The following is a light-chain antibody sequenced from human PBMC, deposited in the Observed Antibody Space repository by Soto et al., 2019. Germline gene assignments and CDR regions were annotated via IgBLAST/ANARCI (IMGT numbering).Light chain of an antibody. CDR3: SSYTSSGTLYV. J-gene: IGLJ1*01. Sequence: QSALTQPASVSGSPGQSITLSCTGTNSDIGGSKYVSWYQQHPGKAPKLMIYEVTYRPSGVSDRFSGSKSGNTASLTVPGLQAEDEADYYCSSYTSSGTLYVFGTGTKLTVL. V-gene: IGLV2-14*01. CDR1: NSDIGGSKY. CDR2: EVT.